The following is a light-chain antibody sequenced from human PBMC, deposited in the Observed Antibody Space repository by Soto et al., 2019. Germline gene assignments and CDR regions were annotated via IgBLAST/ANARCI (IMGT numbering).Light chain of an antibody. Sequence: QSVLTQPASVSGSPGQSITISCTGTRSDVGGYNYVSWYQQHPGKAPKVMIYEVTYRPAGVSNRFSGSKSGNTAYLTISGLQAEEEADYYCNSYTSSITYVFGPGTKVTVL. CDR3: NSYTSSITYV. CDR1: RSDVGGYNY. V-gene: IGLV2-14*03. J-gene: IGLJ1*01. CDR2: EVT.